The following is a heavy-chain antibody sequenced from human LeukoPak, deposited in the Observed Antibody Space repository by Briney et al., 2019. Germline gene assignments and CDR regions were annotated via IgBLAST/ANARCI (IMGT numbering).Heavy chain of an antibody. V-gene: IGHV3-7*01. CDR3: ARVRCSSNSCFPDY. J-gene: IGHJ4*02. CDR2: IKQDGSDK. Sequence: GGSLRLSCAASGFTFSTYWMSWVRQAPGKGLERVANIKQDGSDKYYVDSVKGRFTISRDNAKNSLFLQMNSLRAEDTAVYYYARVRCSSNSCFPDYWGQGTLVTISS. D-gene: IGHD2-2*01. CDR1: GFTFSTYW.